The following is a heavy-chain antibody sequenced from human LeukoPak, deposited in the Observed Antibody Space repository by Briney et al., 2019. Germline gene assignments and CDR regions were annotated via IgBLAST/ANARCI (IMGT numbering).Heavy chain of an antibody. CDR2: ISSSSSTI. D-gene: IGHD1-26*01. CDR1: GFTFSSYS. CDR3: ARAPPGIYYGMDV. Sequence: PGGSLRLSCAASGFTFSSYSMNWVRQAPGKGLEWVSYISSSSSTIYYADSVKGRFTISRDNSKNTLYLQMNSLRAEDTAVYYCARAPPGIYYGMDVWGQGTTVTVSS. J-gene: IGHJ6*02. V-gene: IGHV3-48*01.